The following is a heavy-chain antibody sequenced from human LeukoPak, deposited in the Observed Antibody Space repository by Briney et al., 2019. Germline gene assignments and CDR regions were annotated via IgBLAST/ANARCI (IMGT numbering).Heavy chain of an antibody. D-gene: IGHD2-2*02. CDR1: GRSINSYY. V-gene: IGHV4-59*01. Sequence: PSGTLSLTCSVSGRSINSYYWTWIRQPPGKGLEWIGYIYYSGSTNYNPSLKSRVTISVDTSKNQFSLKLSSVTAADTAVYYCARDPQSYTGYYGMDVWGKGTTVTVSS. CDR2: IYYSGST. J-gene: IGHJ6*04. CDR3: ARDPQSYTGYYGMDV.